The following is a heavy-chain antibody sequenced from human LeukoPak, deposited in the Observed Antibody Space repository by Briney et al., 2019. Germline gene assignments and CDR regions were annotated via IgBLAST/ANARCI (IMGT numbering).Heavy chain of an antibody. Sequence: KSSETLSLTCTVSGGSISSSSYYWGWIRQPPGKGLEWIGSIYYSGSTYYNPSLKSRVTISVDTSKNQFSLKLSSVTAADTAVYYCASTLRGYSGYEILIDYWGQGTLVTVSS. CDR3: ASTLRGYSGYEILIDY. D-gene: IGHD5-12*01. CDR2: IYYSGST. J-gene: IGHJ4*02. CDR1: GGSISSSSYY. V-gene: IGHV4-39*01.